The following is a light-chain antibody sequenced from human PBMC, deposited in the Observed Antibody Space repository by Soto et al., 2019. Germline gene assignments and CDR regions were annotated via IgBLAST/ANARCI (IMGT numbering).Light chain of an antibody. CDR3: MQGLRPMYT. Sequence: IALTQSPLSLSVTPGEPASISCMSSQTLLHSNGYTYLNWYLQKPGQSPQLLIYLGSNRASGVPDRFSGGGSGTDFTLKINRVQAEDVGVFYCMQGLRPMYTFGQGTRLEIK. V-gene: IGKV2-28*01. CDR2: LGS. J-gene: IGKJ5*01. CDR1: QTLLHSNGYTY.